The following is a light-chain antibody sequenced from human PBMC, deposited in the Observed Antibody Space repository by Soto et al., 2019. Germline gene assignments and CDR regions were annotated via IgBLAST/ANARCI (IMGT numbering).Light chain of an antibody. CDR3: SSYTSNTTYV. J-gene: IGLJ1*01. CDR1: SSDVGGYDY. V-gene: IGLV2-14*01. CDR2: DVS. Sequence: QSALTQPASVSGSPGQSMTISCTGTSSDVGGYDYVSWYQQHPGKAPKLMIYDVSNRPSGVSNRFSGSKSANTASLTISGLQAEDEADYYCSSYTSNTTYVYGTGTKVTVL.